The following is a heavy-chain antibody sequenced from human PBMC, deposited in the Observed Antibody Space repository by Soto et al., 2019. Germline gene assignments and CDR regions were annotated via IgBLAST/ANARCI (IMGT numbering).Heavy chain of an antibody. CDR1: GFTFSSYG. V-gene: IGHV3-30*18. CDR3: AKETYDFWSGQYYFDY. CDR2: ISYDGSNK. J-gene: IGHJ4*02. D-gene: IGHD3-3*01. Sequence: GGSLRLSCAASGFTFSSYGMHWVRQAPGKGLEWVAVISYDGSNKYYADSVKGRFTISRDNSKNTLYLQMNSLRAEDTAVYYCAKETYDFWSGQYYFDYWGQGTLVTVS.